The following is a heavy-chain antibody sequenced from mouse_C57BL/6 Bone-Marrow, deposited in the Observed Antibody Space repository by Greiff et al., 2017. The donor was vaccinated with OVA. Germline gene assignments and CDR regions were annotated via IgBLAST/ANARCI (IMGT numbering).Heavy chain of an antibody. V-gene: IGHV2-4*01. CDR3: AKRGDDYDGGFDY. CDR1: GFSLTSYG. D-gene: IGHD2-4*01. Sequence: QVQLQQSGPGLVQPSQSLSITCTVSGFSLTSYGVHWVRQPPGKGLEWLGVIWSGGSTDYNAAFISRLSISKDNSKSQVFFKMNSLQADDTAIYYCAKRGDDYDGGFDYWGQGTTLTVSS. CDR2: IWSGGST. J-gene: IGHJ2*01.